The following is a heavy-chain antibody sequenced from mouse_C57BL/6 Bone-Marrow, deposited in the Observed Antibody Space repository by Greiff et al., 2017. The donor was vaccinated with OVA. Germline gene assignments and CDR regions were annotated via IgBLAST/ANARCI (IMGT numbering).Heavy chain of an antibody. V-gene: IGHV2-2*01. Sequence: QVQLKESGPGLVQPSQSLSITCTVSGFSLTSYGVHWVRQSPGKGLEWLGVIWSGGSTDYNAAFISRLSISKDNSKSQVFLKMNSLQADDTAIYYCARIWYFDVWGTGTTVTVSS. CDR1: GFSLTSYG. J-gene: IGHJ1*03. CDR3: ARIWYFDV. CDR2: IWSGGST.